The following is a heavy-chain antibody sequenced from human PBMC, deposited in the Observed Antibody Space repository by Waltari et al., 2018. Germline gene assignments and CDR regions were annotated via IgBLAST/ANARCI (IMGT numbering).Heavy chain of an antibody. CDR3: ARDRDCTNGVCPPFS. J-gene: IGHJ4*02. CDR1: GGTFSSYA. D-gene: IGHD2-8*01. V-gene: IGHV1-69*01. CDR2: IIPICGTA. Sequence: QVQLVQSGAEVKKPGSSLKVSCKSSGGTFSSYAIRWVRQAPGQGLEWMGGIIPICGTANYAQKFQGRVTITADESTSTAYMELSSLRSEDTAVYYCARDRDCTNGVCPPFSWGQGTLVTVSS.